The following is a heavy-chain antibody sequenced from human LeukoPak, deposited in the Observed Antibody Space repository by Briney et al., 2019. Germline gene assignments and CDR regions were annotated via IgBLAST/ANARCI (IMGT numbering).Heavy chain of an antibody. V-gene: IGHV1-69*13. CDR1: GGTFSSYA. CDR3: ARDVSGFGLPRFDY. D-gene: IGHD3/OR15-3a*01. Sequence: SVKVSCKASGGTFSSYAISWVRQAPGQGLEWMGGIIPIFGTANYAQKFQGRVTITADESTSTAYMELRSLRSDDTAVYYCARDVSGFGLPRFDYWGQGTLVTVSS. J-gene: IGHJ4*02. CDR2: IIPIFGTA.